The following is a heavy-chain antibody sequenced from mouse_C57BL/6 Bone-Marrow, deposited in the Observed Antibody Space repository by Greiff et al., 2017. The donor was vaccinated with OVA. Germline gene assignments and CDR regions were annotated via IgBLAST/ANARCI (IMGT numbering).Heavy chain of an antibody. D-gene: IGHD2-3*01. CDR3: AGGWLLRNY. J-gene: IGHJ2*01. Sequence: EVQLQQSGPGLVKPSQSLSLTCSVSGYSFTSDYGNWIRKFPGNKLEYMGYISYSGSTYYNPSLKSRISITRDTSKNQNYLQLMSVTTKDTTTYYCAGGWLLRNYWGQGTTLTVSS. CDR1: GYSFTSDY. V-gene: IGHV3-8*01. CDR2: ISYSGST.